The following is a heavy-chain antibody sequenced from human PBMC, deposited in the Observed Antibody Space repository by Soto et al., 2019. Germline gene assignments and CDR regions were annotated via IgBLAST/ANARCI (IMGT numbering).Heavy chain of an antibody. V-gene: IGHV1-24*01. Sequence: ASVKVSCKVSGYTLTELSVQWVRQAPGKGLEWMGGFDPEDGETIYAQKFQGRVTMTEDTSTDTAYMELSSLRSEDTAVYYCATRGVPRYDFWSGLDYWGQGTLVTVSS. CDR1: GYTLTELS. J-gene: IGHJ4*02. D-gene: IGHD3-3*01. CDR3: ATRGVPRYDFWSGLDY. CDR2: FDPEDGET.